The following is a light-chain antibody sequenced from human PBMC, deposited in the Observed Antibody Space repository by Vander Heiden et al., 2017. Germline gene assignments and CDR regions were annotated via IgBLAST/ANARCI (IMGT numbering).Light chain of an antibody. CDR3: ATWDNGLRVVV. CDR1: SPNIGNNY. Sequence: QSVLTQPPSVSAAPGQQVTVPCSGSSPNIGNNYVAWYQQLPGTAPRLLIYDIDKRPSGIPDRFSGAKSGTSATLGITGLQTGDEADYYCATWDNGLRVVVFGGGTKMTGL. J-gene: IGLJ2*01. V-gene: IGLV1-51*01. CDR2: DID.